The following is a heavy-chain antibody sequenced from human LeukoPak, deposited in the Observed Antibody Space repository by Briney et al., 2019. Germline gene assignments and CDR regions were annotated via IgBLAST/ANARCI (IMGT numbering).Heavy chain of an antibody. J-gene: IGHJ4*02. Sequence: GESKEISCKGSGYSFTSYWIGWVRQMPGKGLEWMGIIYPGDSDTRYSPSFQGQVTISADKSISTAYLQWSSLKASDTAMYYCARYLAGTGISSYYFDYWGQGTLVTVSS. CDR2: IYPGDSDT. CDR1: GYSFTSYW. V-gene: IGHV5-51*01. CDR3: ARYLAGTGISSYYFDY. D-gene: IGHD1-1*01.